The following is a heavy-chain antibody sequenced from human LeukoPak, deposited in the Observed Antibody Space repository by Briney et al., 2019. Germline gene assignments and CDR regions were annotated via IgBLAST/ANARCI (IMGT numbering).Heavy chain of an antibody. CDR1: GFTFSSYP. CDR2: ISYDGSKI. D-gene: IGHD2-8*02. CDR3: ARDLTGGVDY. V-gene: IGHV3-30-3*01. Sequence: GGSLRLSCAASGFTFSSYPLHWVRQAPGKGLEWVTLISYDGSKIYYADSVKGRFTISRDNAKDTVYLQMNSLRAEDTAVYYCARDLTGGVDYWGQGTLVTVSS. J-gene: IGHJ4*02.